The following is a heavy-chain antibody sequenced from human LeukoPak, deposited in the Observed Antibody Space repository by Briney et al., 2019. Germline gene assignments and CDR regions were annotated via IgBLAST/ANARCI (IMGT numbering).Heavy chain of an antibody. CDR3: ARDSSGYYYFDY. D-gene: IGHD3-22*01. Sequence: TPSETLSLTCSVSGGSISSSSHSWGWIRQSPGKGLEWIGSIYYSGSTFYNPSLKSRVTISVDRSKNQFSLKLSSVTAADTAVYYCARDSSGYYYFDYWGQGTLVTVSS. CDR1: GGSISSSSHS. CDR2: IYYSGST. J-gene: IGHJ4*02. V-gene: IGHV4-39*07.